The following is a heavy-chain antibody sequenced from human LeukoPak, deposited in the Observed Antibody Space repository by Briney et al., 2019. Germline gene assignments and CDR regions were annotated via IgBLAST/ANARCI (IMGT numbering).Heavy chain of an antibody. CDR3: ARDQDDGSGTSHWFDP. V-gene: IGHV4-30-4*01. CDR2: IYYSGST. J-gene: IGHJ5*02. D-gene: IGHD3-10*01. Sequence: SETLSLTCTVSGGSISSGDYYWSWIRQPPGKGLEWIGYIYYSGSTYYNPSLKSRVTISVDTSKNQFSLKLSSVTAADTAVYYCARDQDDGSGTSHWFDPWGQGTLVTVSS. CDR1: GGSISSGDYY.